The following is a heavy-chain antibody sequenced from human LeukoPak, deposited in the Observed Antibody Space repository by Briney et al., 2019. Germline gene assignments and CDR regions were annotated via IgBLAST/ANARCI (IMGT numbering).Heavy chain of an antibody. CDR1: GFTVSSNY. V-gene: IGHV3-66*01. J-gene: IGHJ3*02. CDR2: IYSGGST. CDR3: ASPYYYGSGSYNLGAFDI. Sequence: GGSLRLSCAASGFTVSSNYMSWVRQAPGKGLEWVSVIYSGGSTYYADSVKGRFTISRDNSKNTLCLQMNSLRAEDTAVYYCASPYYYGSGSYNLGAFDIWGQGTMVTVSS. D-gene: IGHD3-10*01.